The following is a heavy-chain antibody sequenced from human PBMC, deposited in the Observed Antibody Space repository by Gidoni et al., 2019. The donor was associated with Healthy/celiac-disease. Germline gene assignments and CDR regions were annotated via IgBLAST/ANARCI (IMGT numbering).Heavy chain of an antibody. CDR3: ATDANTVITYYYYGMDV. Sequence: QVQLVQSGAEVKKPGASVKVSCKVSGYTYTELAVHWVRQAPGKGLEWMGGFDPEDGETIYAQKFQGRVTMTEDTSTDTAYMELSSLRSEDTAVYYCATDANTVITYYYYGMDVWGQGTTVTVSS. CDR2: FDPEDGET. CDR1: GYTYTELA. D-gene: IGHD3-22*01. V-gene: IGHV1-24*01. J-gene: IGHJ6*02.